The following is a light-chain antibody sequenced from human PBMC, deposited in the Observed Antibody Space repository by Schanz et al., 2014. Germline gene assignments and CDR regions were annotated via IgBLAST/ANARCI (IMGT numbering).Light chain of an antibody. V-gene: IGKV1-5*01. CDR2: DAS. CDR3: QQYHSYPRT. J-gene: IGKJ1*01. CDR1: QSLGSW. Sequence: DIQMTQSPSTLSASVGDRVTITCRASQSLGSWLAWYQQKPGKAPKLLIYDASSLESGVPSRFSGSGSGTEFTLTISSLQPDDFATYYCQQYHSYPRTFGHGTRVEIK.